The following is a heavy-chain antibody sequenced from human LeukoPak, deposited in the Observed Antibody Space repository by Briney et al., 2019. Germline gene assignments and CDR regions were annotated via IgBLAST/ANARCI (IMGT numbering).Heavy chain of an antibody. CDR3: AKDLFACSSTSCYSQSH. CDR1: GFTFSSYG. Sequence: GGSLRLSCAASGFTFSSYGMHWVRQAPGKGLEWVAFIRYDGSNKYYADSVKGRFTISRDNSKNTLYLQMNSLRAEDTAVYYCAKDLFACSSTSCYSQSHWGQGTLVTVSS. J-gene: IGHJ4*02. CDR2: IRYDGSNK. V-gene: IGHV3-30*02. D-gene: IGHD2-2*01.